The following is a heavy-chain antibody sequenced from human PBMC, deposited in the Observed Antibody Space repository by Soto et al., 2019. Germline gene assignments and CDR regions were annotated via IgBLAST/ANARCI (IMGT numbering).Heavy chain of an antibody. Sequence: PSETLSLTCTVSGGSISSGGYYWSWIRQHPGKGLEWIGYIYYSGSTYHNPSLKSRVTILLDKSKNQFSLSLSFMTAADTATYYCARSFGWYAVDSWGQGILVTVSS. V-gene: IGHV4-31*03. D-gene: IGHD6-19*01. CDR2: IYYSGST. J-gene: IGHJ4*02. CDR3: ARSFGWYAVDS. CDR1: GGSISSGGYY.